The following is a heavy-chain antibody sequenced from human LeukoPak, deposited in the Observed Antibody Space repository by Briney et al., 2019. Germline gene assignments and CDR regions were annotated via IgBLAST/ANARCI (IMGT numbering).Heavy chain of an antibody. CDR2: IIPIFGIA. J-gene: IGHJ6*02. Sequence: ASVKVSCKASGGTFSSYAISWVRQAPGQGLEWMGRIIPIFGIANYAQKFQGRVTITADKSTSTAYMELSSLRSEDTAVYYCARDRTYCSGGSCYPHYYYGMDVWGQGTTVTVSS. V-gene: IGHV1-69*04. CDR1: GGTFSSYA. CDR3: ARDRTYCSGGSCYPHYYYGMDV. D-gene: IGHD2-15*01.